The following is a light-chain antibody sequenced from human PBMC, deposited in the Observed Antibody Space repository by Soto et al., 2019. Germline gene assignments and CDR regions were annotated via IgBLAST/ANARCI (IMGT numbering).Light chain of an antibody. CDR3: SSYTSSSTLLYV. Sequence: QSALTQPASVSGSPGQSITIYCTGTSSDVGGYNYVSWYQQHPGKAPKLMIYDVSNRPSGVSNRFSGSKSGNTASLTISGIQAEDEADYYCSSYTSSSTLLYVFGNGTKLTVL. V-gene: IGLV2-14*01. J-gene: IGLJ1*01. CDR1: SSDVGGYNY. CDR2: DVS.